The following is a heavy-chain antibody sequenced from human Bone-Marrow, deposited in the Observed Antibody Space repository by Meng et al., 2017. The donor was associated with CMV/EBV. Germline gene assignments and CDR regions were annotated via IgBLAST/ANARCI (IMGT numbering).Heavy chain of an antibody. CDR1: GYTFTSYD. Sequence: ASVKVSCKASGYTFTSYDINWVRQATGQGLGWMGWMNPNSGNTGYAQKFQGRVTMTRNTSISTAYMELSSLRSEDTAVYYCARGDCSSTSCYSNYYYGMDVWGQGTTVTVSS. D-gene: IGHD2-2*02. V-gene: IGHV1-8*01. CDR3: ARGDCSSTSCYSNYYYGMDV. CDR2: MNPNSGNT. J-gene: IGHJ6*02.